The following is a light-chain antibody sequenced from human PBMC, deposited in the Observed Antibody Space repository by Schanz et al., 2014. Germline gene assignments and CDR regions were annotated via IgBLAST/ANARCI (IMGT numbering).Light chain of an antibody. CDR3: SSFTSSLRWV. J-gene: IGLJ3*02. CDR1: SSDVGGYNY. Sequence: QSVLTQPASVSGSPGQSITISCTGTSSDVGGYNYVSWYQQHPGKAPKLMIYDVSNRPSGVSNRFSGSKSGNTASLTISGLQAEDEADYYCSSFTSSLRWVFGGGTKLTVL. CDR2: DVS. V-gene: IGLV2-14*01.